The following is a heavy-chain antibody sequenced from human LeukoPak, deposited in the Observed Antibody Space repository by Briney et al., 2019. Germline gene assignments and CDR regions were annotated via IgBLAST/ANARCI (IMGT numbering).Heavy chain of an antibody. J-gene: IGHJ6*03. D-gene: IGHD2-2*01. Sequence: NSSETLSLTCAVYGGSFSGYYWRWIRQPPGKGLEWIGEINHSGSTNYNPSLKSRVTISVDTSKNQFSLKLSSVTAADTAVYYCARGLGRPAAIYYYYYYMDVWGKGTTVTVSS. CDR2: INHSGST. V-gene: IGHV4-34*01. CDR1: GGSFSGYY. CDR3: ARGLGRPAAIYYYYYYMDV.